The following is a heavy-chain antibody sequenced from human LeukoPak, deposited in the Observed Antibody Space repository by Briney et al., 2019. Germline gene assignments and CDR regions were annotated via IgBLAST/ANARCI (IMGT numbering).Heavy chain of an antibody. V-gene: IGHV1-2*06. D-gene: IGHD3-22*01. CDR1: GYTFTEYY. J-gene: IGHJ4*02. Sequence: AAVKVSCKASGYTFTEYYMHWVRPAPGQGLEGMGRSNPNSGETNFAQKFQGRVTMTRDTSISTAYMELSRLRSDDTAVYYCARDHRTYYYDSSGYRKPSGNDYWGQGTLVTVSS. CDR3: ARDHRTYYYDSSGYRKPSGNDY. CDR2: SNPNSGET.